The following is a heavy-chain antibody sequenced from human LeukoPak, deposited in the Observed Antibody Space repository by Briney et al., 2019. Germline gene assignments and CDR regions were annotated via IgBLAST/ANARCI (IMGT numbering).Heavy chain of an antibody. CDR1: GFTFSTYA. J-gene: IGHJ4*02. CDR2: ISGSGGST. V-gene: IGHV3-23*01. CDR3: AKRGYDSSGYYGYFDY. Sequence: PGGSLRLSCAASGFTFSTYAMSWVRQAPGKGLEWGSVISGSGGSTYYADSVKGRFTISRDNSKNTMYLQMNSLRDEDTAAYYCAKRGYDSSGYYGYFDYWGQGILVTVSS. D-gene: IGHD3-22*01.